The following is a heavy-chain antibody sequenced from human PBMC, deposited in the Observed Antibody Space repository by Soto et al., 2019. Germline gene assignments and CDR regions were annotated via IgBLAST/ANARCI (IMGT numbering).Heavy chain of an antibody. D-gene: IGHD2-8*01. CDR2: IHYSGTT. CDR3: ARYNSYAINY. V-gene: IGHV4-59*01. CDR1: GTSISSYY. J-gene: IGHJ4*02. Sequence: SETLSLTCTVSGTSISSYYWSWIRQPPGKGLEWIANIHYSGTTNYNPSLASRVTLSVDTSKNQFSLKMTSVTAADRAMYFCARYNSYAINYWGRGTLVTVSS.